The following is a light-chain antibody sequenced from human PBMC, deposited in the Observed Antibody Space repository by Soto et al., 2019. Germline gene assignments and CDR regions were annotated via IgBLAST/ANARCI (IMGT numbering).Light chain of an antibody. CDR1: QSISSY. V-gene: IGKV1-39*01. CDR3: QQSYCTPIT. J-gene: IGKJ5*01. Sequence: DIQMTQSPSSLSASVGDRVTITCRASQSISSYLNWYQQKPGKAPKLLMYAASSLQSGVPSRFSGSGSGTDFILTSSSQQPEYFATYYCQQSYCTPITFGQGTRLEIK. CDR2: AAS.